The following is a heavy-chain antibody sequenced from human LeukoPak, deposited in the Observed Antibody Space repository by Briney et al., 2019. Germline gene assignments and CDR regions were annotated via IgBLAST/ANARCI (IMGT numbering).Heavy chain of an antibody. D-gene: IGHD6-13*01. J-gene: IGHJ4*02. CDR1: GFTFSSYW. CDR2: IKQDGSEK. V-gene: IGHV3-7*01. Sequence: GGSLRLSCAASGFTFSSYWMSWVRQAPGKGLEWVANIKQDGSEKYYVDSVKGRFTISRDNAKNSLYLQMNSLRAEDTAVYYCAKRQQLVTYYFDYWGQGTLVTVSS. CDR3: AKRQQLVTYYFDY.